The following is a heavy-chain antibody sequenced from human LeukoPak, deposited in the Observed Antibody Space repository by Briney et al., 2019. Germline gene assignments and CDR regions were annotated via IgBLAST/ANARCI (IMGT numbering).Heavy chain of an antibody. CDR1: GGSMSSSSYY. J-gene: IGHJ4*02. CDR2: INYSGST. CDR3: ASDYLGSYDY. D-gene: IGHD2/OR15-2a*01. Sequence: SETLSLTCTVSGGSMSSSSYYWGWIRQPPGKGLEWIGSINYSGSTYYNPSLKSRVTISVDTSKNQFSLKLSSVTAADTAVYYCASDYLGSYDYWGQGTLVTVSS. V-gene: IGHV4-39*07.